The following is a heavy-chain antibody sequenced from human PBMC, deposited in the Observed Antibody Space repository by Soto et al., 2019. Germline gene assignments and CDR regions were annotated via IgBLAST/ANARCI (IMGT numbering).Heavy chain of an antibody. Sequence: QVQLVESGGGVVQPGRSLRLSCAVSGFSFSNYGMHWVRQAPGKGLEWVAVIWSDGSNKYYADSVKGRFTVSRDNSKNTLYLQMNSLRAEDTAVNYCARRGSGTYSIDYWGQGTLVTVSS. CDR3: ARRGSGTYSIDY. V-gene: IGHV3-33*01. CDR1: GFSFSNYG. D-gene: IGHD1-26*01. J-gene: IGHJ4*02. CDR2: IWSDGSNK.